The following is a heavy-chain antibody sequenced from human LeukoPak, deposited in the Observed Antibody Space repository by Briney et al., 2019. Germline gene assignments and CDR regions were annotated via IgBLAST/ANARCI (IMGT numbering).Heavy chain of an antibody. CDR3: ARAGEYYYDSSGYPFDY. CDR1: GYTFTGYY. V-gene: IGHV1-2*02. J-gene: IGHJ4*02. CDR2: INPNSGGT. Sequence: ASVKVSCKASGYTFTGYYMHWVRQAPGQGLEWMGWINPNSGGTNYAQKFQGRVTMTRDTSISTAYMELSRLRSDDTAVYYCARAGEYYYDSSGYPFDYWGKGTLVTVSS. D-gene: IGHD3-22*01.